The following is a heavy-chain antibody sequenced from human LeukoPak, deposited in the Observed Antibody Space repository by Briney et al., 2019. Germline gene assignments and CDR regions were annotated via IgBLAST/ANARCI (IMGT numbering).Heavy chain of an antibody. Sequence: SETLSPTCTVSGGSISNFYWSWIRHPAGQALEWIGRIYTSGSTNYNPSLKSRVTMSVDTSKNQFSLRLSSVTAADTAVYYCARETTGAGTARPFDYWGQGTLVTVSS. V-gene: IGHV4-4*07. J-gene: IGHJ4*02. CDR1: GGSISNFY. D-gene: IGHD6-13*01. CDR2: IYTSGST. CDR3: ARETTGAGTARPFDY.